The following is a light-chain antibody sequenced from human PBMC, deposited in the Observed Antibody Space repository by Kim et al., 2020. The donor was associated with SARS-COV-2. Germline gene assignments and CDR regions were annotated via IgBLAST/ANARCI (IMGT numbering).Light chain of an antibody. V-gene: IGLV3-21*04. CDR1: NIGSKS. CDR3: QVWDSSSDHWV. J-gene: IGLJ3*02. CDR2: YDS. Sequence: SYELTQPPSVSVDPGKTARITCGGNNIGSKSVHWYQQKPGQAPVLVIYYDSDRPSGIPERFSGYNSGNTATLTISRVEAGDEADYYCQVWDSSSDHWVFGGGTQLTVL.